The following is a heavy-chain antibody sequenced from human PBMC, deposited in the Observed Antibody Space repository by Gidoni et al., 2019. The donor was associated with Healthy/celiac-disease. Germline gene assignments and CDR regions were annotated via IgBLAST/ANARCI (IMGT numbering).Heavy chain of an antibody. CDR2: ISSSSSYI. CDR1: GFTFRSYS. V-gene: IGHV3-21*01. J-gene: IGHJ4*02. Sequence: EVQLVESGGGLVKPGGSLRLSCAASGFTFRSYSMNWVRQAPGKGLEWVSSISSSSSYIYYADSVKGRFTISRDNAKNSLYLQMNSLRAEDTAVYYCARDKGYYGSGSYHDYWGQGTLVTVSS. CDR3: ARDKGYYGSGSYHDY. D-gene: IGHD3-10*01.